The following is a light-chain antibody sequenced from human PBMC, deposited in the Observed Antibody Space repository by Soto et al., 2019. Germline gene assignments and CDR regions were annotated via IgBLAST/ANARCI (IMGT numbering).Light chain of an antibody. CDR3: QQRSNWPLT. CDR1: QSVSSY. J-gene: IGKJ4*01. V-gene: IGKV3-11*01. CDR2: DAS. Sequence: EIELTQSPATLSLSPGERATLXWRTSQSVSSYLAWYQQKPGQAPRLLIYDASNRATGIPARFSGSGSGTDFTLTISSLEPEDFAVYYCQQRSNWPLTFGGGTRWIS.